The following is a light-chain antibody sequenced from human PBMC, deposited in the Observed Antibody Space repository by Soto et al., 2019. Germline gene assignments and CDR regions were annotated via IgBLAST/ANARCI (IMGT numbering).Light chain of an antibody. Sequence: DIQMTQSPATLSASVGDRVTNPCRASQSVRSWLAWYQQKPGTAPKLLIFDASRLQSGVPTRFAGNGSGTSFTLTITSLQPEDFATYYCLQADTFPITFGQGTRLEIK. CDR1: QSVRSW. CDR3: LQADTFPIT. CDR2: DAS. V-gene: IGKV1-12*01. J-gene: IGKJ5*01.